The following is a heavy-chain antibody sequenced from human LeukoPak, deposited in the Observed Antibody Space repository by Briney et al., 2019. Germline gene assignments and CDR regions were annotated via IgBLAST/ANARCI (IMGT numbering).Heavy chain of an antibody. J-gene: IGHJ4*02. Sequence: SVKVSCKASGGTFSSYAISWVRQAPGQGLEWMGRIIPILGIANYARKFQGRVTITADKSTSTAYMELSSLRSEDTAVYYCARDRRSSSWYYADYWGQGTLVTVSS. D-gene: IGHD6-13*01. V-gene: IGHV1-69*04. CDR3: ARDRRSSSWYYADY. CDR1: GGTFSSYA. CDR2: IIPILGIA.